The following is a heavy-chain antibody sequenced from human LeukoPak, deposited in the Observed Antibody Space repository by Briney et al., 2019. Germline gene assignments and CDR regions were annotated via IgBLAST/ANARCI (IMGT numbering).Heavy chain of an antibody. Sequence: GGSLRLSCAASGFTFSSYAMHWVRQAPGKGLEWVAVISYDGSNKYYADSVKGRFTISRDNSKYTLYLQMNSLRAEDTAVYYCARDSGSFAFDIWGQGTMVTVSS. J-gene: IGHJ3*02. CDR1: GFTFSSYA. CDR3: ARDSGSFAFDI. CDR2: ISYDGSNK. V-gene: IGHV3-30*04. D-gene: IGHD3-10*01.